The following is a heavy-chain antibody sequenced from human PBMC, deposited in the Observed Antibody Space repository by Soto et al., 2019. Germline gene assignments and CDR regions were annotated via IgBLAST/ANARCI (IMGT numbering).Heavy chain of an antibody. CDR3: ASHNGYGDWFDP. J-gene: IGHJ5*02. Sequence: ASVKVSCKASGYTFTGYYIHWVRQAPGQGLEWMGWINPTTGDTNYAQNFQGRVTMTRDTSIYTAFMGLSRLTFEDTAVYYCASHNGYGDWFDPWGQGNLVTVSS. D-gene: IGHD5-12*01. CDR1: GYTFTGYY. CDR2: INPTTGDT. V-gene: IGHV1-2*02.